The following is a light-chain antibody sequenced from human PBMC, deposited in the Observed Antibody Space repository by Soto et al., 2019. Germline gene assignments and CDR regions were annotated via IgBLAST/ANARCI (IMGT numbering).Light chain of an antibody. Sequence: QSVLTQPPSASGSPGQSVTISCTGTSSDVGGYNYVSWYQQHPGKAPKLMIYEVSKRPSGAPDRFSGSKSGNTASLTVSGLQAEDEADYYCSSYAGSNNFRYVFGTGTKVTVL. J-gene: IGLJ1*01. CDR1: SSDVGGYNY. CDR2: EVS. CDR3: SSYAGSNNFRYV. V-gene: IGLV2-8*01.